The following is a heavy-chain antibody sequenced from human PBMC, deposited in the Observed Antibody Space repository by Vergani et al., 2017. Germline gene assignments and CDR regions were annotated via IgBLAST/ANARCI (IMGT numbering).Heavy chain of an antibody. Sequence: QVQLVESGGGVVQRGGSLRLSCATSGFTLSNYDMQWIRQGPVKGLEFVAFIQFDGSNQYYADSLKGRFTLSRDFSKNTLSLQMNSLRTDDTATYYCAKHFRGWGIDYWCQGAQVIVSS. CDR2: IQFDGSNQ. J-gene: IGHJ4*02. CDR3: AKHFRGWGIDY. D-gene: IGHD3-16*01. V-gene: IGHV3-30*02. CDR1: GFTLSNYD.